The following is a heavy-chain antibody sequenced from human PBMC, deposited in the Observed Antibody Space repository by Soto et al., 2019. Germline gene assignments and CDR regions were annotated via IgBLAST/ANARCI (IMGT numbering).Heavy chain of an antibody. J-gene: IGHJ5*02. Sequence: EMQLSESGGGLVQPGGYLRLSCAASGFTFGSYAMSWVRQASGKGLEWVSAISGGGSGTYYADSVKGRFTISRDNSKKTLFLQMNSLRVEDTAIYYCAKDPESTVRFNWFDPWGQGTLVTVSS. CDR3: AKDPESTVRFNWFDP. CDR1: GFTFGSYA. CDR2: ISGGGSGT. D-gene: IGHD2-8*02. V-gene: IGHV3-23*01.